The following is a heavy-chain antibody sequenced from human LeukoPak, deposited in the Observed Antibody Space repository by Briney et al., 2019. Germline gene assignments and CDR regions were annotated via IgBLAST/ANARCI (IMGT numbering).Heavy chain of an antibody. CDR1: GGSFSGYY. CDR2: INHSGST. D-gene: IGHD4-23*01. Sequence: KPSETLSLTCAVYGGSFSGYYWSWIRQPPGKGLEWIGEINHSGSTNYNPSLKSRVTISVDTSKNQFSLKLSSVTAADTAVYYCARANGGNWFDAFDIWGQGTMVTVSS. J-gene: IGHJ3*02. V-gene: IGHV4-34*01. CDR3: ARANGGNWFDAFDI.